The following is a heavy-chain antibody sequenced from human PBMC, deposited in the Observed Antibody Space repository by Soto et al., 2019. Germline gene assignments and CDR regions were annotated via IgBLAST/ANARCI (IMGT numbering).Heavy chain of an antibody. CDR3: ARLVGATTNYYYGMDV. V-gene: IGHV4-39*01. J-gene: IGHJ6*02. D-gene: IGHD1-26*01. CDR1: GGSISSSSYY. Sequence: SETLSLTCTASGGSISSSSYYWGWIRQPPGKGLEWIGSIYYSGSTYYNPSLKSRVTISVDTSKNQFSLKLSSVTAADTAVYYCARLVGATTNYYYGMDVWGQGTTVTVSS. CDR2: IYYSGST.